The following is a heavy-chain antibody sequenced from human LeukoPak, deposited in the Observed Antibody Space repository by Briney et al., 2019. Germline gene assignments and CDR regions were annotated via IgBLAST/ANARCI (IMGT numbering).Heavy chain of an antibody. CDR3: ARDITGTTRKYYYYYMDV. D-gene: IGHD1-7*01. CDR1: GFTFSDYY. V-gene: IGHV3-11*04. CDR2: ISSSGSTI. Sequence: GGSLRLSCAASGFTFSDYYMSWIRQAPGKGLEWVSYISSSGSTIYYADSVKGRFTISRDNAKNSLYLQMNSLRAEDTAVYYCARDITGTTRKYYYYYMDVWGKGTTVTVSS. J-gene: IGHJ6*03.